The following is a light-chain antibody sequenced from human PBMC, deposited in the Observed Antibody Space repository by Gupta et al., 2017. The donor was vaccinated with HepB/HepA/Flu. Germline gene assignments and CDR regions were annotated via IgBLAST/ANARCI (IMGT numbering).Light chain of an antibody. V-gene: IGKV3-15*01. Sequence: EIVMTQSPATLSVSPGERATLSCRASQSVSSNLAWYQQKPGQAPRLLIYGASTRATGIPARFRRSRSRTPFTLTISSLQSEDFAIYYCQHYNNWPYTFGQGTKVEIK. CDR2: GAS. J-gene: IGKJ2*01. CDR3: QHYNNWPYT. CDR1: QSVSSN.